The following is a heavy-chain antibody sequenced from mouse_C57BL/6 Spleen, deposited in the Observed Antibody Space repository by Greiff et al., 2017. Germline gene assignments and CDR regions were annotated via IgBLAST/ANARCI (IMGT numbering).Heavy chain of an antibody. J-gene: IGHJ4*01. CDR2: INPSSGYT. V-gene: IGHV1-7*01. D-gene: IGHD2-3*01. CDR1: GYTFTSYW. CDR3: TLDDYYRYAMDY. Sequence: QVQLRQSGAELAKPGASVKLSCKASGYTFTSYWMHWVKQRPGQGLEWIGYINPSSGYTKYNQKFKDKATLTADKTSSTAYMQLNSQKYEDSAVYYCTLDDYYRYAMDYWGQGTSVTVSS.